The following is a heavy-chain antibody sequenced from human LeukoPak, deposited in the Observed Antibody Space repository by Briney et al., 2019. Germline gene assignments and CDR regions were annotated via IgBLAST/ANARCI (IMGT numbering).Heavy chain of an antibody. CDR3: ARAGLNYDILTGYYTGYYYGMDV. V-gene: IGHV1-3*01. J-gene: IGHJ6*04. CDR1: GYTFTSYA. D-gene: IGHD3-9*01. Sequence: ASVKVSCKASGYTFTSYAMHWVRQAPGQKLEGMGWINAGDGNTKYSQKFQSRVTITRDTSASTAYMELSSLRSEDTAVYYCARAGLNYDILTGYYTGYYYGMDVWGKGTTVTVSS. CDR2: INAGDGNT.